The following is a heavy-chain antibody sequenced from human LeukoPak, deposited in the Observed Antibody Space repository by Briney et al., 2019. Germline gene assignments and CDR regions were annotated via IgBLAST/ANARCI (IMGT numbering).Heavy chain of an antibody. V-gene: IGHV4-59*12. CDR1: GGSISSYY. CDR2: IYYSGST. CDR3: ARGSRDIVATIIDY. Sequence: SETLSLTCTVSGGSISSYYWSWIRQPPGKGLEWIGYIYYSGSTNYNPSLKSRVTISVDTSKNQFSLKLSSVTAADTAVYYCARGSRDIVATIIDYWGQGTLVTVSS. D-gene: IGHD5-12*01. J-gene: IGHJ4*02.